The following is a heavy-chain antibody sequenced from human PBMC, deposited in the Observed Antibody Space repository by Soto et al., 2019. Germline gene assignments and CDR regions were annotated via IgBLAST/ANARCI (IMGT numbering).Heavy chain of an antibody. D-gene: IGHD3-10*01. CDR2: IDPSDSYT. CDR3: ARNVYGSGSCYWFDP. Sequence: GESLKISCKGSGYSFTSYWISWVRQMPGKGLEWMGRIDPSDSYTNYSPSFQGHVTISADKSISTAYLQWSSLKASDTAMYYCARNVYGSGSCYWFDPWGQGTLVTVSS. J-gene: IGHJ5*02. CDR1: GYSFTSYW. V-gene: IGHV5-10-1*01.